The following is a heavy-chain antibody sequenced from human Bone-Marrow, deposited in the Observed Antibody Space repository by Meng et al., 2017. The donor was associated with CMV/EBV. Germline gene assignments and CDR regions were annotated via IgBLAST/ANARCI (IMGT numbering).Heavy chain of an antibody. J-gene: IGHJ4*02. CDR2: TYYRSKWYN. D-gene: IGHD2-15*01. CDR1: GDSVSSNSAA. V-gene: IGHV6-1*01. CDR3: ARDVRATLAGAVFDY. Sequence: QVQLQQSGPGLVKPSXXXXPXXAIPGDSVSSNSAAWNWIRQSPSRGLEWLGRTYYRSKWYNDYAVSVKSRITINPDTSKNQFSLQLNSVTPEDTAVYYCARDVRATLAGAVFDYWGQGTLVTVSS.